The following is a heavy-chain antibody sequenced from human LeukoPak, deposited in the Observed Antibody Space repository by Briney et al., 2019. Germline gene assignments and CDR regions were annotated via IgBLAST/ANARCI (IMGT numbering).Heavy chain of an antibody. CDR3: ARQGAGASHYDDTGLPRGAFDV. CDR2: ILPEDSDT. CDR1: GYRFTNYW. V-gene: IGHV5-51*01. D-gene: IGHD3-22*01. Sequence: GESLKISCKVSGYRFTNYWIAWVRQMPGKGLDFMGIILPEDSDTRYNPSFRGQITISVDKSINTAYLQWNSLRASDTATYYCARQGAGASHYDDTGLPRGAFDVWGQGTMLTVSS. J-gene: IGHJ3*01.